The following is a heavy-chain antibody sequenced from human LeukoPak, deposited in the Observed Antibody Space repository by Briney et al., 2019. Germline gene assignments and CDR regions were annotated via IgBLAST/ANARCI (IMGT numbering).Heavy chain of an antibody. V-gene: IGHV1-2*02. CDR3: ARDYDILTGYFSPPDY. Sequence: GASVKVSCKASGYSFTGYYMHWVRQAPGQGLEWMGWINPNSGDTKYSQNFQGRVTISWDTSISTAYMELNRLTSDDTAVYYCARDYDILTGYFSPPDYWGQGTLVTVSS. CDR1: GYSFTGYY. J-gene: IGHJ4*02. CDR2: INPNSGDT. D-gene: IGHD3-9*01.